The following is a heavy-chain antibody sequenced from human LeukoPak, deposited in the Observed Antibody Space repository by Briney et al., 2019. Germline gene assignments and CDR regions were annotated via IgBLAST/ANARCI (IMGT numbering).Heavy chain of an antibody. Sequence: SVKVSCKASGGTFSSYAISWVRQAPGQGLEWMGGIIPIFGTANYAQKFQGRVTITADKSTSTAYMELSSLRSEDMAVYYCARDIADYDSSGYYSYYYMDVWGKGTTVTVSS. CDR1: GGTFSSYA. D-gene: IGHD3-22*01. V-gene: IGHV1-69*06. CDR2: IIPIFGTA. CDR3: ARDIADYDSSGYYSYYYMDV. J-gene: IGHJ6*03.